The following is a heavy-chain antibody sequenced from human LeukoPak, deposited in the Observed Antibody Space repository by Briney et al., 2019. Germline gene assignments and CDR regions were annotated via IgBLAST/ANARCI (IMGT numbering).Heavy chain of an antibody. CDR2: INTVGSYI. CDR1: GFTFTSYS. Sequence: GGSLRLSCAASGFTFTSYSCNWVRQAPGKGLEWVASINTVGSYIYYADSVRGRFTISRDDADNSLFLQMNSLRAEDTGVYFCARLRRNYHRTDFYYYYDIWGQGTLVTVSS. J-gene: IGHJ4*02. V-gene: IGHV3-21*01. CDR3: ARLRRNYHRTDFYYYYDI. D-gene: IGHD3/OR15-3a*01.